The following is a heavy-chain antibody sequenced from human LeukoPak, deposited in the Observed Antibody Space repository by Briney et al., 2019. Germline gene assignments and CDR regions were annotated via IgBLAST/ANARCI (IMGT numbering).Heavy chain of an antibody. CDR2: INHSGST. V-gene: IGHV4-34*01. Sequence: SETLSLACAVYGGSFSGYYWSWIRQPPGKGLEWIGEINHSGSTNYNPSLKSRVTISGDSSKNQFSLKLSSVTAADTAVYYCARGQGYSYGYEWFDPWGQGTLVTVSS. CDR1: GGSFSGYY. D-gene: IGHD5-18*01. J-gene: IGHJ5*02. CDR3: ARGQGYSYGYEWFDP.